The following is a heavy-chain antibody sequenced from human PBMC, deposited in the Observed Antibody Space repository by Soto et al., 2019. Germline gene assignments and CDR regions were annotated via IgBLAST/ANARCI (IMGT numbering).Heavy chain of an antibody. CDR1: GYTFTSYD. J-gene: IGHJ3*02. CDR3: ARVAIAVAGIRAFDI. V-gene: IGHV1-69*13. D-gene: IGHD6-19*01. CDR2: IIPIFGTA. Sequence: GASVKVFCKASGYTFTSYDINWVRQATGQGLEWMGGIIPIFGTANYAQKFQSRVTITADESTSTAYMELSSLRSEDTAVYYCARVAIAVAGIRAFDIWGQGTMVTVSS.